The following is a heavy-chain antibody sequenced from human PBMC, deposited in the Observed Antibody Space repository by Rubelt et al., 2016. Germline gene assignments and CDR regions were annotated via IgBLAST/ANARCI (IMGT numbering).Heavy chain of an antibody. V-gene: IGHV1-46*01. Sequence: QVQLVQSGAEVKKPGASVKVSCKASGYTFTSYYMHWVRQAPGQGLEWMGIINPSGGSTSYAQKFQGRVTMTRDTSTGTVYLELGSLGSEDTAVYYCAGLDVVVVAATVEDYWGQGTLVTVSS. CDR3: AGLDVVVVAATVEDY. J-gene: IGHJ4*02. CDR1: GYTFTSYY. D-gene: IGHD2-15*01. CDR2: INPSGGST.